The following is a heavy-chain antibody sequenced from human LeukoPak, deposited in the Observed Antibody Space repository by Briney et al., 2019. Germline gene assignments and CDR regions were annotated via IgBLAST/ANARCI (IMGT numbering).Heavy chain of an antibody. J-gene: IGHJ4*02. V-gene: IGHV1-58*02. CDR2: IVVGSGNT. CDR3: AAANYYDSSGYDY. Sequence: SVKVSCKASGFTFTSSAMQWVRQARGQRLEWIGWIVVGSGNTNYAQKFQERVTITRDMSTSTAYMELSSLRSEDTAVYYCAAANYYDSSGYDYWGQGTLVTVSS. D-gene: IGHD3-22*01. CDR1: GFTFTSSA.